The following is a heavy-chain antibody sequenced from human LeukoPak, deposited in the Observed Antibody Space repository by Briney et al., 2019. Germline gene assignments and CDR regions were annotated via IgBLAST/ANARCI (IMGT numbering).Heavy chain of an antibody. CDR3: AIVVVPAAIRFYYYYYMDV. CDR2: IIPIFSTA. J-gene: IGHJ6*03. Sequence: SVKVSCKASGGTFSSYAISWVRQAPGQGLEWMGGIIPIFSTANYAQKFQGRVTITTDESTSTAYMELSSLRSEDTAVYYCAIVVVPAAIRFYYYYYMDVWGKGTTVTVSS. D-gene: IGHD2-2*02. CDR1: GGTFSSYA. V-gene: IGHV1-69*05.